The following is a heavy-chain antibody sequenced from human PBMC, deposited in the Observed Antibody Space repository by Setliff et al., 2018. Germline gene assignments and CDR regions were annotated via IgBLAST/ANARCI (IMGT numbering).Heavy chain of an antibody. J-gene: IGHJ3*02. CDR1: GVSFSDYY. D-gene: IGHD2-15*01. CDR3: ASEGGPEADAFDI. V-gene: IGHV4-34*01. Sequence: ASETLSLTCTVYGVSFSDYYWGWVRQSPGKGLDWIGEINHSGGANYNPSLTSRVTISVDTSKNQFSLKLSSVTAADTAVYYCASEGGPEADAFDIWGQGTMVTVSS. CDR2: INHSGGA.